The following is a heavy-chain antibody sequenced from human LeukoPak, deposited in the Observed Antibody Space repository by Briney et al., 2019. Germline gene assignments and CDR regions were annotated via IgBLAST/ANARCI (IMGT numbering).Heavy chain of an antibody. CDR2: INSSGYII. D-gene: IGHD3-10*01. CDR1: GFTFSDYY. CDR3: AAYPFRGDTHYFDH. J-gene: IGHJ4*02. V-gene: IGHV3-11*01. Sequence: GGSLRLSCAASGFTFSDYYMTRIRQAPGKGLEWISYINSSGYIIYYADSVKGRFTISRDNAKNSLYLQMNSLRTEDTAVYYCAAYPFRGDTHYFDHWGQGILVTVSS.